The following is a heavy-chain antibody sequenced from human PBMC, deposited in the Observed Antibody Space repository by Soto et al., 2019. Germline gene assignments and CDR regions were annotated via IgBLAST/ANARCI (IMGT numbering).Heavy chain of an antibody. CDR1: GFTFSSYA. Sequence: GGSLRLSCAASGFTFSSYAMSWVRQAPGKGLEWVSGISGSGGSTYYADSVKGRFTISRDNSKNTLYLQMNSLRAEDTAVYYCAKDLDSSGYYGLFDYWGQGTLVTVSS. CDR3: AKDLDSSGYYGLFDY. J-gene: IGHJ4*02. V-gene: IGHV3-23*01. CDR2: ISGSGGST. D-gene: IGHD3-22*01.